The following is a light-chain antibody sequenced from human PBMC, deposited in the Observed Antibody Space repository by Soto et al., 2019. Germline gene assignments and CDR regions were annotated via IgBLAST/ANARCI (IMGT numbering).Light chain of an antibody. CDR2: GAS. CDR3: QQYNTWPRT. CDR1: QSVSTY. Sequence: EIVLTQSPGTLSLSPGERATLSCRASQSVSTYVAWYQQKPGQAPRLLIYGASTRATAIPSRFSGSGSGTEFTLSISSLQSEDFAVYYCQQYNTWPRTFGQGTKVDIK. J-gene: IGKJ1*01. V-gene: IGKV3-15*01.